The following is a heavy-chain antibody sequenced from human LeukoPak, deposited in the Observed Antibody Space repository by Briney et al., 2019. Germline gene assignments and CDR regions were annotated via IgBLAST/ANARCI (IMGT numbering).Heavy chain of an antibody. V-gene: IGHV4-59*01. J-gene: IGHJ4*02. D-gene: IGHD3-22*01. Sequence: SETLSLTCTVSGGSISSYYWSWLRQPPGKGLEWIGYIYYSGSTNYNPSLKSRVTISVDTSKNQFSLKLSSVTAADTAVYYCARGGYYDSSGYCDYWGQGTLVTVSS. CDR1: GGSISSYY. CDR3: ARGGYYDSSGYCDY. CDR2: IYYSGST.